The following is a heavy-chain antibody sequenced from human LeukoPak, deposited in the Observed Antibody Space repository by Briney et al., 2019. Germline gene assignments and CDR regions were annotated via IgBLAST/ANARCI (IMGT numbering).Heavy chain of an antibody. CDR2: INHSGST. D-gene: IGHD4-23*01. CDR3: ARRISFYGGNNNWFDP. V-gene: IGHV4-34*01. J-gene: IGHJ5*02. Sequence: SETLSLTCAVYGGSFSGYYWSWIRQPPGKGLEWIGEINHSGSTNYNPSLKSRVTISVDTSKNQFSLKLSSVTAADTAVYYYARRISFYGGNNNWFDPWGQGTLVTVSS. CDR1: GGSFSGYY.